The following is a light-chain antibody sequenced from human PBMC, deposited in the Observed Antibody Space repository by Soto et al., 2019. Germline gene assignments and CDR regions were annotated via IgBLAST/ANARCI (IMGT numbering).Light chain of an antibody. CDR2: GAS. Sequence: EIVMTQSPATLSVSPGERATLSCRASQSISRNLAWYQQKPGQAPRLLIYGASTRATGVPARFSGSGSGAEFTLTISSLQSEDFAVYYCQQYHNWPPYTFGQGTKLDIK. CDR3: QQYHNWPPYT. J-gene: IGKJ2*01. V-gene: IGKV3-15*01. CDR1: QSISRN.